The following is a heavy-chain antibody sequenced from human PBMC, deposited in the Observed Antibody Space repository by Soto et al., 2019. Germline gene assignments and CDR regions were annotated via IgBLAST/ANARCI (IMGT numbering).Heavy chain of an antibody. D-gene: IGHD5-12*01. CDR1: GFTFDDYA. CDR3: AKGERNWSAGVDWDAFDI. J-gene: IGHJ3*02. V-gene: IGHV3-9*01. Sequence: EVQLVESGGGLVQPGRSLRLSCAASGFTFDDYAMHWVRQAPGKGLEWVSGISWNSGSIGYADSVKGRFTISRDNAKNSLYMQMNSLRAEDTALYYCAKGERNWSAGVDWDAFDIWGQGTMVTVSS. CDR2: ISWNSGSI.